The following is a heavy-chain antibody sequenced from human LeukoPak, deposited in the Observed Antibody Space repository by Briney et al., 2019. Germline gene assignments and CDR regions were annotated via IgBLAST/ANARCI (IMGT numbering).Heavy chain of an antibody. V-gene: IGHV3-33*06. D-gene: IGHD4-17*01. CDR1: GFTFNSYG. CDR3: AKYQRRTVTNPDY. J-gene: IGHJ4*02. CDR2: IWYDGSNK. Sequence: GRSLRLSCAASGFTFNSYGMHWVRQAPGKGLEWVAVIWYDGSNKYCADSVKGRFTISRDNSKNTLYLQMNSLRTEDTAVYYCAKYQRRTVTNPDYWGQGTLVTVSS.